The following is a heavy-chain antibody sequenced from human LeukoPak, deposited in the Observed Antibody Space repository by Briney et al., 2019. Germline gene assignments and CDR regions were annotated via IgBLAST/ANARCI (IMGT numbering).Heavy chain of an antibody. Sequence: SETLSLTCTVSGGSISSYYWSWIRQPPGKGLEGIGEINHSGSTNYNPSLKSRVTISVDTSKNQFSLKLSSVTAADTAVYYCARGQNAATTESYYYHMDVWGKGTTVTVSS. CDR1: GGSISSYY. D-gene: IGHD1-14*01. V-gene: IGHV4-34*01. CDR2: INHSGST. J-gene: IGHJ6*03. CDR3: ARGQNAATTESYYYHMDV.